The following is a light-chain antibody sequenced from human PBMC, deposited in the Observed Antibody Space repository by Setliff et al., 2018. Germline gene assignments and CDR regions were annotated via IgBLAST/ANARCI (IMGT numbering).Light chain of an antibody. Sequence: SALTQPASVSGSPGQSITISCTGTSSDVGYYNYVSWYQQHPGKAPKLMIYEVSNRPSGVSNRFSGSKSGNTASLTISGLQAEDEADYYCSSYTSSSTRVFGTGTKVNV. CDR1: SSDVGYYNY. V-gene: IGLV2-14*01. CDR2: EVS. J-gene: IGLJ1*01. CDR3: SSYTSSSTRV.